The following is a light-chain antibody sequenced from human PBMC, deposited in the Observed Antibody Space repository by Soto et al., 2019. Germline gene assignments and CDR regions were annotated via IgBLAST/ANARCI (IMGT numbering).Light chain of an antibody. CDR3: QQANSFPFT. CDR1: QGIRTW. CDR2: VAS. Sequence: DIQMTQSPSSVSASVGDRVTITCRASQGIRTWLAWYQQKPGKPPKLLIYVASSLQSGVPSRFSGSGSGTDFTLTISSLQPEDFATYYCQQANSFPFTFGPGTKVDTK. V-gene: IGKV1-12*02. J-gene: IGKJ3*01.